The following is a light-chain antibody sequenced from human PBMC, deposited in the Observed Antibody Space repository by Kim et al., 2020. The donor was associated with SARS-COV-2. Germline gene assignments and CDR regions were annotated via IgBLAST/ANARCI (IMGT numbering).Light chain of an antibody. CDR2: DNN. Sequence: GQKVTTSCSGSSSNIGNNYVSWDQQLPGTAPKLLIYDNNKRPSGIPDRFSGSKSGTSATLGITGLQTGDEADYYCGTWDSSLSAGVFGGGTKLTVL. CDR1: SSNIGNNY. V-gene: IGLV1-51*01. CDR3: GTWDSSLSAGV. J-gene: IGLJ3*02.